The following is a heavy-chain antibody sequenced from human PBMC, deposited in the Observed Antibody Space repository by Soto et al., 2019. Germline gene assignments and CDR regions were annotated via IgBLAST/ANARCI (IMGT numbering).Heavy chain of an antibody. V-gene: IGHV4-61*01. Sequence: SETLSLTCTVSGGSVSSGSYYWSWIRHPPGKGLGWIGYIYYSGSTNYNPSLKSRVTISVDTSKNHLSLKLSSVTAADTAVYYCASVKDWNETADAFDIWGQGTMVTV. CDR1: GGSVSSGSYY. D-gene: IGHD1-1*01. CDR3: ASVKDWNETADAFDI. J-gene: IGHJ3*02. CDR2: IYYSGST.